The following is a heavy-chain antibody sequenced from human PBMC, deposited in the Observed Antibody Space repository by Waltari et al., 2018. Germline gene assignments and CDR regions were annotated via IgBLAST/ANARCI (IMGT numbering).Heavy chain of an antibody. CDR3: ATAKDYGDYGGGFDY. CDR2: SYHSGST. V-gene: IGHV4-38-2*01. Sequence: QVQLQESGTGLVKPSETLSLTCAVSGYSISSGYYWGWIRQPPGKGLEWIGSSYHSGSTYYNPSLKSRVTISVDTSKNQFSLKLSSVTAADTAVYYCATAKDYGDYGGGFDYWGQGTLVTVSS. CDR1: GYSISSGYY. D-gene: IGHD4-17*01. J-gene: IGHJ4*02.